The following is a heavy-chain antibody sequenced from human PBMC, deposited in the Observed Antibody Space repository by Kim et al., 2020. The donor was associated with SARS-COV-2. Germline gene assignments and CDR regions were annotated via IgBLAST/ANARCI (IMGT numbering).Heavy chain of an antibody. D-gene: IGHD3-16*01. Sequence: ASVTVSCKASGYTFTSYYMHWVRQAPGKGLEWMGIINPSGGSTSYAQKFQGRVTMTRDTSTSTVYMALSSLRSEDTAVYYCARGLWVPRIGGVTGDAFDIWGQGTMVTVSS. CDR3: ARGLWVPRIGGVTGDAFDI. CDR1: GYTFTSYY. V-gene: IGHV1-46*01. J-gene: IGHJ3*02. CDR2: INPSGGST.